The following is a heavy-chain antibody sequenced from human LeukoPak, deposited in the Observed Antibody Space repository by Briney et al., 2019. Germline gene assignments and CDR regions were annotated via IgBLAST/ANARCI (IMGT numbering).Heavy chain of an antibody. Sequence: GGSLRLSCAASGFTFSSYEMNWVRQAPGKGLEWVSYISSGSTIYDADSVKGRFTISRDNAKNSLYLQMNSLRAEDTAVYYCARDLRGSGNYWGQGTLVTVSS. D-gene: IGHD3-10*01. CDR1: GFTFSSYE. V-gene: IGHV3-48*03. CDR2: ISSGSTI. J-gene: IGHJ4*02. CDR3: ARDLRGSGNY.